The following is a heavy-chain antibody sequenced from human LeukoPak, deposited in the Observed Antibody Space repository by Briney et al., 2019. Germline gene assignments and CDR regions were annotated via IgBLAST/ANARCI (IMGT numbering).Heavy chain of an antibody. CDR3: ARGGKFYYDSIGYRGDY. CDR1: GFSFSSYW. J-gene: IGHJ4*02. V-gene: IGHV3-7*01. Sequence: GGSLRLSCAASGFSFSSYWMSWVRQAPGKGLEWVANIKQDGSEKYYVDSVKGRFTISRDNVKNSLYLQMNSLRVEDTAVYYCARGGKFYYDSIGYRGDYWGQGTLVTVSS. D-gene: IGHD3-22*01. CDR2: IKQDGSEK.